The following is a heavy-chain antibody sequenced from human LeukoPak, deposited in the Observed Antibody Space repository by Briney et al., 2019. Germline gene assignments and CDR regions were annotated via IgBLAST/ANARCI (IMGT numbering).Heavy chain of an antibody. D-gene: IGHD3-22*01. V-gene: IGHV3-23*01. Sequence: GGTPRLSCAASGFTFSFYAMSWVRQAPGKGLEWVSAISGSGGSTYYADSVKGRFTISRDNSKNTLYLQMNSLRAEDTAVYYCAKGAHYYDSSGYYTYFDYWGQGTLVTVSS. J-gene: IGHJ4*02. CDR3: AKGAHYYDSSGYYTYFDY. CDR1: GFTFSFYA. CDR2: ISGSGGST.